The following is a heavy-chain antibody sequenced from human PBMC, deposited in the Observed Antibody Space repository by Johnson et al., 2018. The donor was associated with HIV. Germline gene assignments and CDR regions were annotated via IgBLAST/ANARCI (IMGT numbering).Heavy chain of an antibody. CDR2: ISWDGDST. CDR1: GFTFDDYT. V-gene: IGHV3-43*01. J-gene: IGHJ3*02. Sequence: VQLVESGGGVVQPGRSLRLSCAASGFTFDDYTMHWVRQAPGKGLEWVSLISWDGDSTYYADTVKGRFTISRDNSKNSLYLQMNSLRTEDTALYYCAKLSMGDAFDIWGQGTMVTVSS. D-gene: IGHD2-8*01. CDR3: AKLSMGDAFDI.